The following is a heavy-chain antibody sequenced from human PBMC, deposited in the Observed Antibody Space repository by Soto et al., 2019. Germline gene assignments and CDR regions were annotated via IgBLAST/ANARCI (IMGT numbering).Heavy chain of an antibody. Sequence: EVQLLESGGGLVQPGGSLRLSCAASGFSIGSSAWTWVRQAPGKGLDWVSTIGGNGVTTFYADSVKGRFTISRDISRNTVFLQMSRLRAEDTALYCFAKSSIYFSGGGCLYYVDYWGQGTVVTVSS. CDR2: IGGNGVTT. D-gene: IGHD2-15*01. CDR1: GFSIGSSA. CDR3: AKSSIYFSGGGCLYYVDY. J-gene: IGHJ4*02. V-gene: IGHV3-23*01.